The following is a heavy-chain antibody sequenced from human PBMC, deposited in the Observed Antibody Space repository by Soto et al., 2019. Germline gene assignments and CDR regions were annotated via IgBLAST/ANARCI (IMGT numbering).Heavy chain of an antibody. CDR1: GFTFSSYG. V-gene: IGHV3-30*18. CDR2: ISYDGSNK. J-gene: IGHJ4*02. D-gene: IGHD2-21*01. Sequence: GGSLRLSCAASGFTFSSYGMHWVRQAPGKGLEWVAVISYDGSNKYYADSVKGRFTISRDNSKNTLYLQMNSLRAVDTAVYYGAKVAHSTGTFDYWGQGTLVTVSS. CDR3: AKVAHSTGTFDY.